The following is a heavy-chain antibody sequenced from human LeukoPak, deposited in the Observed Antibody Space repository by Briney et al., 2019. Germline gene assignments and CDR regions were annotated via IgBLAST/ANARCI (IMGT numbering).Heavy chain of an antibody. J-gene: IGHJ4*02. CDR3: AKGEYSSSSQVFDY. D-gene: IGHD6-6*01. Sequence: GGSLRLSRAASGFSFSTYGMHWVRQAPGKGLEWVAFIRYDGSNKFYADSVKGRFTISRDNSKNTLYLQMNSLRGEDTAVYYCAKGEYSSSSQVFDYWGQGTLVTVSS. CDR1: GFSFSTYG. V-gene: IGHV3-30*02. CDR2: IRYDGSNK.